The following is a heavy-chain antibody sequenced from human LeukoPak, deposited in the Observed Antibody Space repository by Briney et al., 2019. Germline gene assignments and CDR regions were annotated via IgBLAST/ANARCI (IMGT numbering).Heavy chain of an antibody. Sequence: PGGSLRLSCAASGFTFTSDSMNWVRQAPGKGLEWVSSISSSSSYIYYADSGKGRSTISRDNAKNSLYLQMNSLRAEDTAVYYCAREIGGYSWLWGQGTLVTVS. CDR2: ISSSSSYI. CDR1: GFTFTSDS. V-gene: IGHV3-21*01. D-gene: IGHD6-13*01. J-gene: IGHJ4*02. CDR3: AREIGGYSWL.